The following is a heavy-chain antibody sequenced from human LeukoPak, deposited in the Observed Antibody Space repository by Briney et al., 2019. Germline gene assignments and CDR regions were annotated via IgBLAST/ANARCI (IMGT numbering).Heavy chain of an antibody. CDR2: LWYDGSNK. Sequence: PAGGSLRLSCTTSGFTFSSYGLHWVRQAPGKGLEWVAGLWYDGSNKKYADFVKGRFTISRDNSKNTLYLQMNNLRADDTAVYYCATFQHDRTVALEGRYFQHWGQGTLVTVSS. D-gene: IGHD6-19*01. CDR1: GFTFSSYG. CDR3: ATFQHDRTVALEGRYFQH. J-gene: IGHJ1*01. V-gene: IGHV3-33*01.